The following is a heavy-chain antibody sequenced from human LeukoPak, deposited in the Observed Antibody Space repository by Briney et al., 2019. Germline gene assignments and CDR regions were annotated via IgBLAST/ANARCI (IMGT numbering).Heavy chain of an antibody. CDR3: ARVDTAMVTLDY. V-gene: IGHV4-59*01. J-gene: IGHJ4*02. D-gene: IGHD5-18*01. CDR1: GGSISSYY. Sequence: SETLSLTCTVSGGSISSYYWSWLRQPPGKGLEWIGYIYYSGSTNYNPSLKSRVTISVDTSKNQFSLKLSSVTAADTAVYYCARVDTAMVTLDYWGQGTLVTVSS. CDR2: IYYSGST.